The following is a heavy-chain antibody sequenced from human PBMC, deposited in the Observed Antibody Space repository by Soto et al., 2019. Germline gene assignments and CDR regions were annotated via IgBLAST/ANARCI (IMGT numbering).Heavy chain of an antibody. CDR3: ASPHCWGGSCYNPSFES. CDR1: GASLSSISYY. V-gene: IGHV4-39*01. Sequence: PSETLSLTCTVSGASLSSISYYWGWIRQPPWKGLEWVGRSFFTGNIYYNPSLKSRGTISVDTSRNQFSLMVNSVTAADTAVYYCASPHCWGGSCYNPSFESWGQGVLVTVS. CDR2: SFFTGNI. D-gene: IGHD2-15*01. J-gene: IGHJ4*02.